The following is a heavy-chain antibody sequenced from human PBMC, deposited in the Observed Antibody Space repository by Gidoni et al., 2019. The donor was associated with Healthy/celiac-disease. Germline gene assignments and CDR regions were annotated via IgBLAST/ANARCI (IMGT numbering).Heavy chain of an antibody. CDR2: IYWNDDK. J-gene: IGHJ4*02. D-gene: IGHD5-12*01. Sequence: QITLTESGPTLVKPTQTLTLTCTFSGFSLSTSGVGVGWIRQPPGKALEWLALIYWNDDKRYSPSLKSRLPITKDTSKNQVVLTMTNMDPVDTATYYCAHRRLGDPRRDGYNSGHYFDYWGQGTLVTVSS. V-gene: IGHV2-5*01. CDR3: AHRRLGDPRRDGYNSGHYFDY. CDR1: GFSLSTSGVG.